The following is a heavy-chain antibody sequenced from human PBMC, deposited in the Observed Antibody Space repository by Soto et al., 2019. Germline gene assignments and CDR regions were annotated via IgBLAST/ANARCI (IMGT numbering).Heavy chain of an antibody. Sequence: GGSLRLSCAASGFSISNYEMSWVRQAPGQGLEWISYISFTYATSYADAVKGRFTVSRDNARNSLYLQMNSLRAEDTAVYYCVRVRKNAGDWFDPWGQGTLVTVSS. J-gene: IGHJ5*02. CDR1: GFSISNYE. CDR2: ISFTYAT. D-gene: IGHD3-10*01. CDR3: VRVRKNAGDWFDP. V-gene: IGHV3-48*03.